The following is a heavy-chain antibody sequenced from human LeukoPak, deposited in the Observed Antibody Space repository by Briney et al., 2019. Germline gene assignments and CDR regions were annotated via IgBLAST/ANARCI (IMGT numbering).Heavy chain of an antibody. D-gene: IGHD5-12*01. CDR1: GYTLTELS. Sequence: ASVKVSCKVSGYTLTELSMHWVREAPGKGLEWMGGFDPEDGATIYAQKFQGRVTMTEDTSTDTAYMELSSLRSEDTAVYYCATVVLYSGYYFDYWGQGTLVTVSS. V-gene: IGHV1-24*01. CDR2: FDPEDGAT. J-gene: IGHJ4*02. CDR3: ATVVLYSGYYFDY.